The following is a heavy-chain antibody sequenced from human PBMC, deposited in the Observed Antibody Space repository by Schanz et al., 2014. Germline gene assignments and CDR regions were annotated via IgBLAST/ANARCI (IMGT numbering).Heavy chain of an antibody. J-gene: IGHJ4*02. CDR2: INTITGNP. D-gene: IGHD3-3*01. Sequence: QVQLVQSGAEVKKPGASVKVSCKASGYTFTSFPMNWVRQAPGQGLEWVGRINTITGNPTYAQGCTGRFGFSLDTSVGTEYLQISSLKTEDTAVYYCARDGGAYWGQGTLVTVSS. CDR1: GYTFTSFP. CDR3: ARDGGAY. V-gene: IGHV7-4-1*02.